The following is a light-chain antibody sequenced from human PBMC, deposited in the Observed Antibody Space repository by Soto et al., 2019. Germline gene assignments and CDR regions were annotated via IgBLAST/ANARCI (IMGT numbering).Light chain of an antibody. Sequence: EIVMTQSPATLSVSPGERATLSCRASQSVSSNLAWYQQKPGQAPRLPIYGASTRATGIPARFSVSGFGTEFTLTISSLQTEDFAVYSCQQYNNWLRPTFGQGTKVEIK. CDR3: QQYNNWLRPT. V-gene: IGKV3-15*01. CDR1: QSVSSN. J-gene: IGKJ1*01. CDR2: GAS.